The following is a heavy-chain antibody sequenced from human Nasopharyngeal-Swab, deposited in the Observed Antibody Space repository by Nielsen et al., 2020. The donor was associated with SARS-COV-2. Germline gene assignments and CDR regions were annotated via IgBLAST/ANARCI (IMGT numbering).Heavy chain of an antibody. Sequence: SETLSLTCTVSGGSISSGDYYWSWFRQPPGKGLEWIGYIYYSGSTYYNPSLKSRVTISVDTSKNQFSLKLSSVTAADTAVYYCARFFVSDGAYFDYWGQGTLVTVSS. CDR1: GGSISSGDYY. V-gene: IGHV4-30-4*01. D-gene: IGHD3-16*01. J-gene: IGHJ4*02. CDR2: IYYSGST. CDR3: ARFFVSDGAYFDY.